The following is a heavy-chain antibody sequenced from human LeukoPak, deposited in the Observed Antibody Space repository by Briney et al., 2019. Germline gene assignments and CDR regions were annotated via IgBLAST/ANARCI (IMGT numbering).Heavy chain of an antibody. V-gene: IGHV4-4*07. CDR1: GGSISSYY. CDR2: IYTSGST. Sequence: PPETLSLTCTVSGGSISSYYWSWIRQPAGKGLEWIGRIYTSGSTNYNPSLKSRVTMSVDTSKNQFSLKLSSVTAADTAVYHCARRSHCTGGSCYPVWGQGTTVTVSS. D-gene: IGHD2-15*01. J-gene: IGHJ6*02. CDR3: ARRSHCTGGSCYPV.